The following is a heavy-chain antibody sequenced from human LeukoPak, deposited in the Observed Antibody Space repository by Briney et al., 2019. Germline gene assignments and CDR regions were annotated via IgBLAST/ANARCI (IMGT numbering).Heavy chain of an antibody. CDR3: AKGSNLDEGYFQN. CDR1: AFTFGSYA. V-gene: IGHV3-30*02. J-gene: IGHJ1*01. D-gene: IGHD3-10*01. CDR2: IRYDGSNK. Sequence: GGSLRLSCAASAFTFGSYAMHWVRQAPGKGLEWVAFIRYDGSNKYYVESVKGRFTISRDNSNNTLYLQMNSLRTEDTAVYYCAKGSNLDEGYFQNWGQGTLVTVSS.